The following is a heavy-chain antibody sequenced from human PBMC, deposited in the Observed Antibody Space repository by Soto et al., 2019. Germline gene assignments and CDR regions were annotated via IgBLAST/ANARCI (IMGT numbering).Heavy chain of an antibody. CDR2: IHYDGRT. CDR3: ARRHSSSGGGFDD. J-gene: IGHJ4*02. V-gene: IGHV4-31*02. Sequence: SETLSLTCSVSGGSITSGDYYWTWIRQHPGKGLEWIAYIHYDGRTYYNPSLRSRTATSVDTSKNQFSLELNSVTDADTAVYYCARRHSSSGGGFDDWGQGTLVTVSS. D-gene: IGHD2-2*01. CDR1: GGSITSGDYY.